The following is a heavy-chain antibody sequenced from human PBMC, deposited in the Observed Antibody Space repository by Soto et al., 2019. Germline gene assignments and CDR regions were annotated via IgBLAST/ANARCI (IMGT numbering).Heavy chain of an antibody. J-gene: IGHJ4*02. CDR1: GYIFSSYG. CDR2: IWYDGSNK. CDR3: AKDRHSTSSGYFDY. Sequence: QVQLVESGGGVVQPGRSLRLSCAASGYIFSSYGMHWVRQAPGKGLEWVAVIWYDGSNKYFADSVKGRFTVSRDNSKNTLYLQMNSLRVEDTAVYYCAKDRHSTSSGYFDYWGQGTLVTVSS. D-gene: IGHD6-6*01. V-gene: IGHV3-33*03.